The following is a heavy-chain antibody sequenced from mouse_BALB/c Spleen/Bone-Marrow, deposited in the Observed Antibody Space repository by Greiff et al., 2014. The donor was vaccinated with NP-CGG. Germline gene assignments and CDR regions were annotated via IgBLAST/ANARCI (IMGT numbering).Heavy chain of an antibody. CDR2: ISTYSGYT. CDR3: SKNGHYDGIDY. J-gene: IGHJ4*01. CDR1: GYTFTDFA. D-gene: IGHD1-1*02. Sequence: VKLMESGPELVRPGVSVKISCKGSGYTFTDFAMHWVKQSHAKSLEWIGVISTYSGYTNYNQKFKGKATMTVDKSSSTAYMELARLTSEDSAIYYCSKNGHYDGIDYWGQGTSVIVAA. V-gene: IGHV1-67*01.